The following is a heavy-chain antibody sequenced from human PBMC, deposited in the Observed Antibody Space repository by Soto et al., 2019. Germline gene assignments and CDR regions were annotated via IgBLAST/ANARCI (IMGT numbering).Heavy chain of an antibody. D-gene: IGHD2-21*01. V-gene: IGHV4-39*01. CDR2: IYYDGST. Sequence: PSETLSLTCTVSGDSITSINNYWGWIRQPPGMGLEWIANIYYDGSTFYNPSLKSRVAMSIDTSKNQFSLNLTSVTATDTAVYYCKTVVIPGTRHTDFASGGQGISVTVYS. CDR3: KTVVIPGTRHTDFAS. CDR1: GDSITSINNY. J-gene: IGHJ5*01.